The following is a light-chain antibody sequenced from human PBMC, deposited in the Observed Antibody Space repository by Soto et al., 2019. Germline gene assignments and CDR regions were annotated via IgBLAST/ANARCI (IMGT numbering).Light chain of an antibody. CDR1: SSDVGSYNR. CDR3: SSYTSSSTPV. CDR2: EVS. J-gene: IGLJ2*01. V-gene: IGLV2-18*02. Sequence: QSALTQPPSVPGSPGQSVTISCTGTSSDVGSYNRVSWYQQPPGTAPKLMIYEVSNRPSGVPDRFSGSKSGNTASLTISGLQAEDEADYYCSSYTSSSTPVFGGGTKLTVL.